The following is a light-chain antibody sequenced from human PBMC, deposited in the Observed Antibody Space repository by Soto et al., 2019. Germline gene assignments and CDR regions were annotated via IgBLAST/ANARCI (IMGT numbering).Light chain of an antibody. V-gene: IGLV1-40*01. CDR3: HSYDSSMTAYV. Sequence: SVPAQSDSGPGATEHKVSFSCTGRSSNIGAGYDLHWYQQLPGTAPKLLLYGNSNRPSGVPDRFSGSKSGTSASLAITVLKAEDEADYSCHSYDSSMTAYVFGTATKVTVL. CDR2: GNS. CDR1: SSNIGAGYD. J-gene: IGLJ1*01.